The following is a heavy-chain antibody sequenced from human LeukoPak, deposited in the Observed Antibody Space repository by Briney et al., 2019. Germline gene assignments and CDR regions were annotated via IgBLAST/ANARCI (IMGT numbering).Heavy chain of an antibody. CDR3: ARDSPSSTSWGY. V-gene: IGHV3-30*02. D-gene: IGHD2-2*01. J-gene: IGHJ4*02. CDR1: GFSFIRYG. CDR2: IRYDGSSK. Sequence: GGSLRLSCAVSGFSFIRYGMHWVRQAPGKGLEWVAFIRYDGSSKYYADSVKGRFSISRDNSKNTLYLQMNSLRAEDTAVYYCARDSPSSTSWGYWGQGTLVTVSS.